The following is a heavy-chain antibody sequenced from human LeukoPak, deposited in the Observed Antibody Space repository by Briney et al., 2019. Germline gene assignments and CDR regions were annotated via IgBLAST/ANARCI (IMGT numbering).Heavy chain of an antibody. Sequence: GGSLRLSCAASGFTVSSNYMSWVRQAPGKGLEWVSVIYSGGSTYYADSVKGRFTISRDNSKNTLYLQMNSLRAEDTAVYYCARGVPVGFGVVMIGFDYWGQGTLVTVSS. V-gene: IGHV3-66*02. D-gene: IGHD3-3*01. J-gene: IGHJ4*02. CDR1: GFTVSSNY. CDR3: ARGVPVGFGVVMIGFDY. CDR2: IYSGGST.